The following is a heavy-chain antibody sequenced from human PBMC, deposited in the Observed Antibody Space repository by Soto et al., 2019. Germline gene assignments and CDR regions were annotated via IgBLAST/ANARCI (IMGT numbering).Heavy chain of an antibody. CDR3: AKVLRDGLRTFDS. CDR2: ISGSGGST. V-gene: IGHV3-23*01. CDR1: GFTFSSYA. Sequence: GGSLRLSCAASGFTFSSYAMSWVRQAPGKGLEWVSSISGSGGSTYYADSVKGRFTISRDNFKNTLYLQMNSLRAEDSALYYSAKVLRDGLRTFDSWGQGTLVTVSS. D-gene: IGHD4-17*01. J-gene: IGHJ4*02.